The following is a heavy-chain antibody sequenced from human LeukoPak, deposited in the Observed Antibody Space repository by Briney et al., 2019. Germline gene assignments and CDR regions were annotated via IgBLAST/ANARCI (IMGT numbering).Heavy chain of an antibody. V-gene: IGHV3-23*01. CDR2: ITGSGGST. Sequence: GGSLRLSCAPSGFTFDNFAMTWVRQAPGKGLEWVSEITGSGGSTYYADSVKGRFTISRDNAKNSLYLQMNSLRAEDTAVYYCARVAGTEVDYWGQGTLVTVSS. J-gene: IGHJ4*02. CDR1: GFTFDNFA. CDR3: ARVAGTEVDY. D-gene: IGHD6-19*01.